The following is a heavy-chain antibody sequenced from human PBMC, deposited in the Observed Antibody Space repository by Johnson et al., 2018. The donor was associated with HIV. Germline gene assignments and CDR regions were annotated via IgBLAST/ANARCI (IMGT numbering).Heavy chain of an antibody. CDR3: AKGPNGQLDDAFHI. V-gene: IGHV3-66*01. CDR1: GFTVSSNY. J-gene: IGHJ3*02. D-gene: IGHD6-6*01. CDR2: IYSGGST. Sequence: VQLVESGGGLVQPGGSLRLSCAASGFTVSSNYMSWVRQAPGKGLEWVSVIYSGGSTYYADAVKGRLTSSRDNSKNIIYLQRNSLRAEDTAVYYCAKGPNGQLDDAFHIGGQGTMVTVSS.